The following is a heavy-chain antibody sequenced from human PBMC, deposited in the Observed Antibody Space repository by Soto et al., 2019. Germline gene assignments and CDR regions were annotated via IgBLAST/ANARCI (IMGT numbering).Heavy chain of an antibody. CDR2: IYYSRST. J-gene: IGHJ6*02. CDR1: GGSISRYY. CDR3: ASGTDGIVDGLDV. D-gene: IGHD1-26*01. V-gene: IGHV4-59*12. Sequence: LSLTCTVSGGSISRYYWNWIRQSPAKGLEWIAYIYYSRSTNYNPSLKSRVTISVDTSRKQFSLKLRSVTAADTAVYYCASGTDGIVDGLDVWGQGTTVTVSS.